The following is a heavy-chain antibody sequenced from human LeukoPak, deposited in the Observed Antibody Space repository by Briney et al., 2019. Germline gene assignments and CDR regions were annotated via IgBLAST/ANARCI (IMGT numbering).Heavy chain of an antibody. CDR3: ARRRHYYYGSGSYYNYNWFDP. CDR2: IYYSGST. D-gene: IGHD3-10*01. V-gene: IGHV4-61*05. Sequence: SETLSLTCSVSGDSISTSSYYWSWIRQPPGKGLEWIGYIYYSGSTNYNPSLKSRVTISVDTSKNQFSLKLSSVTAADTAVYYCARRRHYYYGSGSYYNYNWFDPWGQGTLVTVSS. CDR1: GDSISTSSYY. J-gene: IGHJ5*02.